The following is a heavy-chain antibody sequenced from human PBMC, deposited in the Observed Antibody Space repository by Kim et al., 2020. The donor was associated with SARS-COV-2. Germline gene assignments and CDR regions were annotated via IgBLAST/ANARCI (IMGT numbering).Heavy chain of an antibody. CDR1: GGTFSSYA. CDR2: IIPIFGTA. CDR3: ARGASLDYYDSSGYYYV. J-gene: IGHJ4*02. Sequence: SVKVSCKASGGTFSSYAISWVRQAPGQGLEWMGGIIPIFGTANYAQKFQGRVTITADESTSTAYMELSSLRSEDTAVYYCARGASLDYYDSSGYYYVWGQGTLVTVSS. D-gene: IGHD3-22*01. V-gene: IGHV1-69*13.